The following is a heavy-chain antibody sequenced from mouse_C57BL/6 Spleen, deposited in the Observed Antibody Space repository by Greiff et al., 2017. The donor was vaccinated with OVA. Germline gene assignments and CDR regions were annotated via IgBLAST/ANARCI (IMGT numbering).Heavy chain of an antibody. D-gene: IGHD2-4*01. Sequence: EVQLVESGGDLVKPGGSLKLSCAASGFTFSSYGMSWVRQTPAKRLEWVATISSGGSYTYYPDSVKGRFTISRDNAKNTLYLQMSSLKSEDTAMYYCARPYYDYDDYAMDYWGQGTSVTVSS. CDR1: GFTFSSYG. CDR3: ARPYYDYDDYAMDY. J-gene: IGHJ4*01. CDR2: ISSGGSYT. V-gene: IGHV5-6*01.